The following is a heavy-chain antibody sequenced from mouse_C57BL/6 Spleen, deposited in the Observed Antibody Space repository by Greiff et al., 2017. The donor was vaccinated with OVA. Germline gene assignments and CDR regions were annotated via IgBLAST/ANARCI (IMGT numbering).Heavy chain of an antibody. CDR2: INPNNGGT. D-gene: IGHD1-1*01. V-gene: IGHV1-53*01. Sequence: QVQLNQPGTELVKPGASVKLSCKASGYTFTSYWMHWVKQRPGQGLQWIGNINPNNGGTNYNEKFKSKATLTVDKSSSTAYMQLSSLTSEDSAVYYCARKNYVGNYFDYWGQGTTLTVSS. CDR1: GYTFTSYW. CDR3: ARKNYVGNYFDY. J-gene: IGHJ2*01.